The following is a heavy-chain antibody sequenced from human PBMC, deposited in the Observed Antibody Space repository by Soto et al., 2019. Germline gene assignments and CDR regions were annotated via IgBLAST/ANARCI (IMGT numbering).Heavy chain of an antibody. J-gene: IGHJ4*02. CDR2: INHSGST. Sequence: PSETLSLTCAVYGGSFSGYYWSWIRQPPGKGLEWIGEINHSGSTNYNPSLKSRVTISVDTSKNQFSLKLSSVTAADTAVYYCARHSKLSSRQYYFDYWGQGTLVTVSS. CDR3: ARHSKLSSRQYYFDY. CDR1: GGSFSGYY. D-gene: IGHD3-22*01. V-gene: IGHV4-34*01.